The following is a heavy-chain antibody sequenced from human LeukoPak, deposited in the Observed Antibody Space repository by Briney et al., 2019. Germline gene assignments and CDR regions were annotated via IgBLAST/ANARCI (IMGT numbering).Heavy chain of an antibody. Sequence: PGGSLRLSCTASGFTFSSYAMSWVRQAPGKGLEWVSAISGSGGSTYYADSVKGRFTISRDNSKNTLYLQMNSLRAEDTAVYYCAKHSPQDYGDYVYYYYYMDVWGKGTTVTVSS. D-gene: IGHD4-17*01. CDR3: AKHSPQDYGDYVYYYYYMDV. CDR1: GFTFSSYA. J-gene: IGHJ6*03. CDR2: ISGSGGST. V-gene: IGHV3-23*01.